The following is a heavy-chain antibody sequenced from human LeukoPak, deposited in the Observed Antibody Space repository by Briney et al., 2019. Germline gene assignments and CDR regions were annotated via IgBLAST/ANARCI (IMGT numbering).Heavy chain of an antibody. CDR1: GFTFSSYG. V-gene: IGHV3-33*01. D-gene: IGHD3-10*01. Sequence: GRSLRLSCAASGFTFSSYGMHWVRQAPGKGLEWVAVIWYDGSNKYYADSVKGRFTISRDNSKNTLYPQMNSLRAEDTAVYYCARAHYYGSGELDYWGQGTLVTVSS. J-gene: IGHJ4*02. CDR2: IWYDGSNK. CDR3: ARAHYYGSGELDY.